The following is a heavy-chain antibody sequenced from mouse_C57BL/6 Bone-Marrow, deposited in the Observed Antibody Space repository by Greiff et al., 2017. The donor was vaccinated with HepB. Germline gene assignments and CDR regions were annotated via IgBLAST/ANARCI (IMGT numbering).Heavy chain of an antibody. V-gene: IGHV1-82*01. Sequence: VQLQQSGPELVKPGASVKISCKASGYAFSSSWMNWVKQRPGKGLEWIGRIYPGDGDTNYNGKFKGKATLTADKSSSTAYMQLSSLTSEDSAVYFCARRRRGDSFDYWGQGTTLTVSS. CDR2: IYPGDGDT. CDR3: ARRRRGDSFDY. J-gene: IGHJ2*01. CDR1: GYAFSSSW.